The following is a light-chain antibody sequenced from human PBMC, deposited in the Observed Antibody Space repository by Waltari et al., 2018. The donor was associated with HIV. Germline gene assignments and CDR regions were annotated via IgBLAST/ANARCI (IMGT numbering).Light chain of an antibody. CDR2: AAS. CDR1: PGISSY. V-gene: IGKV1-9*01. CDR3: QQLNSYPRT. Sequence: DIQLTQSPSFLSASVGDRVTITCRASPGISSYLAWYQQKPRKAPKLLIYAASTLQSGVPSRFSGSGSGTEFTLTISSLQPEDFATYYCQQLNSYPRTFGQGTKLEIK. J-gene: IGKJ2*01.